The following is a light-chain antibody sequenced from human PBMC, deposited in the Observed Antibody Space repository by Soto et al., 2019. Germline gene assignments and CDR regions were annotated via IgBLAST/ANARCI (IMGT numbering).Light chain of an antibody. V-gene: IGLV2-14*01. J-gene: IGLJ1*01. Sequence: QSALTQPASVSGSPGQSITISCTGTSIDVGGYNYVSWNQQHPGKAPKLIIYDVSNRPSGVSNRFSGSKSGNTASLTISGLQAEDEADYYCSSYTSSSTYVFGTGTKVTVL. CDR1: SIDVGGYNY. CDR3: SSYTSSSTYV. CDR2: DVS.